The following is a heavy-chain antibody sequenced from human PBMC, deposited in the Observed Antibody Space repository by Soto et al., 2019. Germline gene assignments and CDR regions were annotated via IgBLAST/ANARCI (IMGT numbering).Heavy chain of an antibody. V-gene: IGHV3-72*01. J-gene: IGHJ6*02. CDR3: ARNFRILVGTTTYYYGMDV. CDR1: GFTFSDYY. CDR2: TRDKANGFTT. D-gene: IGHD1-26*01. Sequence: GGSLRLSCAVSGFTFSDYYMDWVSQAPGKGLEWVGRTRDKANGFTTQYAASVKGRFTISRDDSTNSLYLQMNSLKTEDTAVYYCARNFRILVGTTTYYYGMDVWGQGTTVTVSS.